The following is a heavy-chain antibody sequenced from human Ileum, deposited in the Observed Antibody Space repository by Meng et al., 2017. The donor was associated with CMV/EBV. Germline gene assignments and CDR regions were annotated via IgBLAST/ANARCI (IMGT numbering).Heavy chain of an antibody. V-gene: IGHV3-72*01. Sequence: GESLKISCGAFGFICRDYYMEWVRQAPGRGLEWVGVIRSKDQKSTTEHAASVKGRFTISRDNAENSLYLQMNGLSAEDTAVYYCARGRQSCNNRICHVTWFDPWGQGTLVTVSS. J-gene: IGHJ5*02. CDR2: IRSKDQKSTT. CDR3: ARGRQSCNNRICHVTWFDP. CDR1: GFICRDYY. D-gene: IGHD3-10*01.